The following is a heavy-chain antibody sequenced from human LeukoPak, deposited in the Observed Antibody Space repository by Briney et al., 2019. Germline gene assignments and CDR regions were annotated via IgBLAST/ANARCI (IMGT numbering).Heavy chain of an antibody. CDR3: ARDPGGSYSYYYYYYGMDV. J-gene: IGHJ6*02. CDR2: IXAYNGNT. Sequence: VRQXPGQGLXGXXXIXAYNGNTNYAQKLQGRVAMTTDTSTSTAYMELRSLRSDDTAVYYCARDPGGSYSYYYYYYGMDVWGQGTTVTVSS. D-gene: IGHD1-26*01. V-gene: IGHV1-18*01.